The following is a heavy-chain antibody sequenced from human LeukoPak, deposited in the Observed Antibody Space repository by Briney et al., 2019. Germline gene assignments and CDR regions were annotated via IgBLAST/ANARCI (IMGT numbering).Heavy chain of an antibody. J-gene: IGHJ4*02. Sequence: GXXLRLSCAASGFTFSDYYMNWIRQARGKGLEWISYMSSSGSTISYADSVTGRFTVSRDNAKNSLYLQMNSLRAEDTAVYYCARSILPAANAIDYWGQGTLLTVSS. CDR2: MSSSGSTI. D-gene: IGHD2-2*01. V-gene: IGHV3-11*04. CDR3: ARSILPAANAIDY. CDR1: GFTFSDYY.